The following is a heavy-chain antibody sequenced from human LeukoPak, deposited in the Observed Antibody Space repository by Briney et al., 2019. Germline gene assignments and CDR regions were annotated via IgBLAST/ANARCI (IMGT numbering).Heavy chain of an antibody. CDR2: INYSGNT. Sequence: SETLSLTCAVSGGSLNSNSYYWGWIRQPPGKGLEWIGSINYSGNTYYNPSLKSRVTISVDTSQNQFYLNLSSVTAAETSIYYCAGSYSSTWYSTFDIWGQGTMVTVSS. CDR1: GGSLNSNSYY. V-gene: IGHV4-39*01. CDR3: AGSYSSTWYSTFDI. D-gene: IGHD6-13*01. J-gene: IGHJ3*02.